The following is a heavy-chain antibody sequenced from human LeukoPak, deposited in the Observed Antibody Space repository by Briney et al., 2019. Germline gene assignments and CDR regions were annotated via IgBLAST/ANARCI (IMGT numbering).Heavy chain of an antibody. V-gene: IGHV3-73*01. CDR2: IRSKTNDYAT. Sequence: PGGSLRLSCAASGFTFSGSAMHWVRQASGKGLEWVGRIRSKTNDYATAYAASVKGRFTISRDDSKNTAYLQMNKLKSEDTAVYYCTRIGPTTADYWGQGTLVTVSS. CDR3: TRIGPTTADY. D-gene: IGHD5-12*01. CDR1: GFTFSGSA. J-gene: IGHJ4*02.